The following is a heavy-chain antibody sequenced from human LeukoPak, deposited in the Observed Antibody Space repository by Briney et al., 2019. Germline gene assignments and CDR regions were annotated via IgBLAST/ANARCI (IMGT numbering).Heavy chain of an antibody. CDR3: AKVDPASVTGGVFYYYYYMDV. V-gene: IGHV3-23*01. D-gene: IGHD2-21*02. CDR1: GFTFTNHV. CDR2: SSVSGAVT. Sequence: GGSLRLSCVASGFTFTNHVITWVRQAPGKGLEWVSGSSVSGAVTFYAESVKGRFTISRDNSKTTLSLQMNSLRAEDTAIYYCAKVDPASVTGGVFYYYYYMDVWGKGTTVTVSS. J-gene: IGHJ6*03.